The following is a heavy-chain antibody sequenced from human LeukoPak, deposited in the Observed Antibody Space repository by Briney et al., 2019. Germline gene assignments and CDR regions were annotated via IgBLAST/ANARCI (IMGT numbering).Heavy chain of an antibody. V-gene: IGHV3-49*04. CDR1: GFTFGDYA. D-gene: IGHD5-18*01. Sequence: QTGGSLRLSCTASGFTFGDYAMSWVRQAPGKGLEWVGFIRSKAYGGTTEYAASVKGRFTISRDDSKSIAYLQMNSLKTEDTAVYYCTRDGEPPAMVLYYFDYWGQGTLVTVSS. J-gene: IGHJ4*02. CDR2: IRSKAYGGTT. CDR3: TRDGEPPAMVLYYFDY.